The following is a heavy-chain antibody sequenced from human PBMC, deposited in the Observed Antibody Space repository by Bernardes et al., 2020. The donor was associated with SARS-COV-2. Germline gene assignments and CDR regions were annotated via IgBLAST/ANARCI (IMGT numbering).Heavy chain of an antibody. CDR2: IWYYVSNK. CDR3: AIEANYLDSNGYYLYYFYY. V-gene: IGHV3-33*01. J-gene: IGHJ4*02. Sequence: GGSLRLSCAASGFTFSSYGMHWVRQAPGKVLEWVAVIWYYVSNKFYSDSVKGRFSISRDNSKNTLYLQMNSLRAADPAVYYCAIEANYLDSNGYYLYYFYYWCERTRVTVSS. D-gene: IGHD3-22*01. CDR1: GFTFSSYG.